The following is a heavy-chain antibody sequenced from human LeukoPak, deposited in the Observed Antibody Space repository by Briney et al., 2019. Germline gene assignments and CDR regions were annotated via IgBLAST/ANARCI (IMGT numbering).Heavy chain of an antibody. D-gene: IGHD1-26*01. CDR2: IYSSGST. J-gene: IGHJ4*02. V-gene: IGHV4-4*07. CDR1: GGSISGFY. CDR3: ARLSYPFNY. Sequence: SETLSLTCTVSGGSISGFYWSWIRQPAGKGLEWIGRIYSSGSTNYNPSLESRVTMSVDMSKNQFSLRLSSVTAADTAVYYCARLSYPFNYWGQGTLVTVSS.